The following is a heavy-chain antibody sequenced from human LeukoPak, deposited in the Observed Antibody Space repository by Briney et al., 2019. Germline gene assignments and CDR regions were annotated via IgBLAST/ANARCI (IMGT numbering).Heavy chain of an antibody. CDR2: ISSSSSYI. CDR1: GFTFSSYS. J-gene: IGHJ4*02. CDR3: ARDGRRGYSYGLFDY. D-gene: IGHD5-18*01. V-gene: IGHV3-21*01. Sequence: GGSLRLSCAACGFTFSSYSMNWVRQAPGKGMEWVSSISSSSSYIYYADSVKGRFTISRDNAKNPLYLQMNSLRAEDTAVYYCARDGRRGYSYGLFDYWGQGTLVTVSS.